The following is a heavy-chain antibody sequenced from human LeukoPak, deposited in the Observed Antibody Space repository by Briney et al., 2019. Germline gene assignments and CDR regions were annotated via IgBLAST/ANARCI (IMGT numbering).Heavy chain of an antibody. CDR2: ISGSGGST. V-gene: IGHV3-23*01. Sequence: GGSLRLSCAASGFSVNSNYMSWVRQAPGKGLEWVSAISGSGGSTYYADSVKGRYTISRDNSKNTLYLQMNSLRAEDTAVYYCAKDRTDSSGWYGDYWGQGTLVTVSS. J-gene: IGHJ4*02. D-gene: IGHD6-19*01. CDR3: AKDRTDSSGWYGDY. CDR1: GFSVNSNY.